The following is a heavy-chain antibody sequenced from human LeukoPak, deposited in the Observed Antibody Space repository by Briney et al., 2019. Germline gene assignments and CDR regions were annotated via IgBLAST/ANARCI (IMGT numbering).Heavy chain of an antibody. Sequence: ASVKVSCKASGYSFTNYYIHWVRQAPGQGLEWMGFINPAGGSTTYTQKFQGRVSVTRDMSTSSVRLELISLKSEDTAVYYCARSRGYYFDYWGREPWSPSPQ. V-gene: IGHV1-46*01. CDR1: GYSFTNYY. CDR2: INPAGGST. J-gene: IGHJ4*02. CDR3: ARSRGYYFDY. D-gene: IGHD3-16*01.